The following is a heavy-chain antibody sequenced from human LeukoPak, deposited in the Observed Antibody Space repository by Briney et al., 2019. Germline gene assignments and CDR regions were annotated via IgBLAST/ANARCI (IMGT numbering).Heavy chain of an antibody. CDR3: ARVSGYDWESFYDY. J-gene: IGHJ4*02. D-gene: IGHD5-12*01. CDR1: GGSFNDYY. CDR2: VHNSGST. Sequence: SETLSLTCAVYGGSFNDYYWSWIRQPPGKGLEWIGYVHNSGSTTYNPSLKSRVTISVDTSKNQFSLKLSSVTAADTAMYYCARVSGYDWESFYDYWGQGSLVTVSS. V-gene: IGHV4-59*01.